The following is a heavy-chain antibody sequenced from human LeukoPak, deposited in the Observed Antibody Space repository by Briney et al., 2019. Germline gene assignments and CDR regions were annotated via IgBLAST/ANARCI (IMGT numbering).Heavy chain of an antibody. J-gene: IGHJ4*02. Sequence: GEFLKISCKGSGYTFTSYWIGWVRQMPGKGLAWMGIIYPGDSESKYNPSLQGQVTISADKSISTAYLQWSSLKASDTAIYYCARIEGSTFDYWGQGTLVTVSS. V-gene: IGHV5-51*01. CDR2: IYPGDSES. CDR3: ARIEGSTFDY. CDR1: GYTFTSYW.